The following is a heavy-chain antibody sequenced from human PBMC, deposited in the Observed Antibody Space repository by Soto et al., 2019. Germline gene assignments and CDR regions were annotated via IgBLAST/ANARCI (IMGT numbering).Heavy chain of an antibody. CDR1: GFSLITGVG. Sequence: QITLKESGPSLVRPTETLTLTCTFSGFSLITGVGVGWVRQPPGKALEWLAVIFWDKHDDYRPSLQTRATISQDTSEDQVVLTLANMDPEDTATYFCTQIYGSGSWGWYVHSWGQGTLVTVSS. CDR3: TQIYGSGSWGWYVHS. CDR2: IFWDKHD. V-gene: IGHV2-5*02. J-gene: IGHJ4*02. D-gene: IGHD1-26*01.